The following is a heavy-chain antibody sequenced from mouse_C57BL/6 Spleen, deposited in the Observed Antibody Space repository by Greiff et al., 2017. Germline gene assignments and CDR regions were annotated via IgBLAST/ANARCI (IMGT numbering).Heavy chain of an antibody. J-gene: IGHJ1*03. CDR3: AREATTVVASRYFDV. CDR2: IDPSDSYT. D-gene: IGHD1-1*01. CDR1: GYTFTSYW. V-gene: IGHV1-50*01. Sequence: QVQLQQPGAELVKPGASVTLSCKASGYTFTSYWMQWVKQRPGQGLEWIGEIDPSDSYTNYNQKFKGKATLTVDTSSSTAYMQLSSLTSEDSAVYYCAREATTVVASRYFDVWGTGTTVTVSS.